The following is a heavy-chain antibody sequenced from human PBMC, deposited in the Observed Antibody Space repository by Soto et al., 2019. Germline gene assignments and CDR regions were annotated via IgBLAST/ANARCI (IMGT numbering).Heavy chain of an antibody. V-gene: IGHV4-31*03. J-gene: IGHJ5*02. CDR2: IYYSGST. CDR3: ARYPGPIAARLINGSDP. Sequence: PSETLSLTCTVSGGSISSGGYYWSWIRQHPGKGLEWIGYIYYSGSTYYNPSLKSRVTISVDTSKNQFSLKLSSVTAADTAVYYCARYPGPIAARLINGSDPWGQGTLVTVSS. D-gene: IGHD6-6*01. CDR1: GGSISSGGYY.